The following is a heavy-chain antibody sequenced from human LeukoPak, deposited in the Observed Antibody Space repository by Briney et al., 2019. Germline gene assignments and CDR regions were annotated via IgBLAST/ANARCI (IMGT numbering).Heavy chain of an antibody. D-gene: IGHD3-10*01. CDR3: ARYYGSGSYDY. V-gene: IGHV1-69*01. CDR2: IIPIFGTA. CDR1: GGTFSSYA. Sequence: SVKVSCKASGGTFSSYAISWVRQAPGQGLEWMGGIIPIFGTANYAQKFQGSVTITSDESTSAAYTELSSLRSEDTAVYYCARYYGSGSYDYWGQGTLVTVSS. J-gene: IGHJ4*02.